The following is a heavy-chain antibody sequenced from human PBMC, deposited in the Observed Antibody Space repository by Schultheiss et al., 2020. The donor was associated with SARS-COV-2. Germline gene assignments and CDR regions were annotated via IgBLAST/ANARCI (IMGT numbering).Heavy chain of an antibody. J-gene: IGHJ4*02. CDR3: AILRADYYDSSGYPYDY. V-gene: IGHV3-15*01. D-gene: IGHD3-22*01. Sequence: GGSLRLSCTASGFTFGDYAMSWVRQAPGKGLEWVGRIKSKTDGGTTDYAAPVKGRFTISRDDSKNTLYLQMNSLRAEDTAVYYCAILRADYYDSSGYPYDYWGQGTLVTVSS. CDR2: IKSKTDGGTT. CDR1: GFTFGDYA.